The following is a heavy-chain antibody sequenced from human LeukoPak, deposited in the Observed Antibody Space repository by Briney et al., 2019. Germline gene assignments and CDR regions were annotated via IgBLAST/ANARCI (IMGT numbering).Heavy chain of an antibody. V-gene: IGHV3-30*02. CDR1: GFTFSSYG. J-gene: IGHJ4*02. Sequence: PGGSLRLSCAASGFTFSSYGMHWVRQAPGKGLEWVAFIRLDGSNKYYADSVRGRFTISRDNSKNTLYLQMNSLRAEDTAVYYCATSFGPVIAAAGTGADWGQGTLVTVSS. CDR2: IRLDGSNK. CDR3: ATSFGPVIAAAGTGAD. D-gene: IGHD6-13*01.